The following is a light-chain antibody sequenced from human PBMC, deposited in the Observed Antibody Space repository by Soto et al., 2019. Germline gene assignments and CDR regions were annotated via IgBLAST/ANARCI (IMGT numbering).Light chain of an antibody. CDR3: QKYDSDPLT. J-gene: IGKJ4*01. Sequence: DLQMTQSPPSLSASVRDRVTVTCRASHDIGNSLAWYQQRPGKSPRRLIYDASTLRSGVTPRFSGNGSGTDFTLVISNLRPEDVATYYCQKYDSDPLTFGGGIKVDIK. CDR1: HDIGNS. V-gene: IGKV1-27*01. CDR2: DAS.